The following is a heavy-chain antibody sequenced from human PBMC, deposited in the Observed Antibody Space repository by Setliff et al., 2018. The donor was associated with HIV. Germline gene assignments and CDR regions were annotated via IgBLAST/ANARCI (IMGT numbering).Heavy chain of an antibody. CDR3: ARGSRGYSYAYYYYYMDV. D-gene: IGHD5-18*01. J-gene: IGHJ6*03. CDR2: IYYDGRT. CDR1: GGSINKNDYW. Sequence: SETLSLTCTVSGGSINKNDYWWGWIRQPPGKGLEWIGSIYYDGRTLYNPSLKSRVTIQIDRSNNHFSLNLRSATTADTAVYYCARGSRGYSYAYYYYYMDVWGKGTTVTV. V-gene: IGHV4-39*07.